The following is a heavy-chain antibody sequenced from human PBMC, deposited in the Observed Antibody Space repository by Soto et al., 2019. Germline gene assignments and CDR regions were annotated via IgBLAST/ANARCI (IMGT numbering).Heavy chain of an antibody. V-gene: IGHV5-10-1*01. D-gene: IGHD3-3*01. CDR1: GYSFDGYW. CDR2: IDPSDSQT. Sequence: GESLKISCKGSGYSFDGYWITWARQKPGKGLEWMGRIDPSDSQTYYSPSFQGHVTISADKSISTAYLQWSSLKSADTAMYYFARQESYDCLSGYYLFLSWLDPWGQGTLVTVSS. J-gene: IGHJ5*02. CDR3: ARQESYDCLSGYYLFLSWLDP.